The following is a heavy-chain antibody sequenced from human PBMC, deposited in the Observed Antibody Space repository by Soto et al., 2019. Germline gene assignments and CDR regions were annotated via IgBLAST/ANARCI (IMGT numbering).Heavy chain of an antibody. CDR2: IYTSGTT. J-gene: IGHJ6*02. CDR3: ARLRIQTQWLVRGYYYYGMDV. Sequence: SETLSLTCTVSGRSMSGYYCSWIRQPAWERLEWIGRIYTSGTTDFNPSLKGRVTMSVDTFKNQFSLKLSSVTAADTAVYYCARLRIQTQWLVRGYYYYGMDVWGQGTTVAGSS. CDR1: GRSMSGYY. D-gene: IGHD6-19*01. V-gene: IGHV4-4*07.